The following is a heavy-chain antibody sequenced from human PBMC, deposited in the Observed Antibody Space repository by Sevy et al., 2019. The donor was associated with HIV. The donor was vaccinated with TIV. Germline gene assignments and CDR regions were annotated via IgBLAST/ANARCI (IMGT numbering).Heavy chain of an antibody. D-gene: IGHD2-2*01. CDR3: ARDGGNSVKWYPLY. J-gene: IGHJ4*01. CDR2: MSYEGTET. CDR1: GFAFSTHA. Sequence: GGSLRLSCAASGFAFSTHAMHWVRQAPGKGLEWVAVMSYEGTETFYAASVEGRFTISRDNSKNRLSLQINSLRPEDTAVYYCARDGGNSVKWYPLYWGHGTLVTVSS. V-gene: IGHV3-30-3*01.